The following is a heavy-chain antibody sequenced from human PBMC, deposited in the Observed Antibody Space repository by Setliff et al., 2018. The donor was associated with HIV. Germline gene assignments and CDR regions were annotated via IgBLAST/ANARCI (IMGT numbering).Heavy chain of an antibody. CDR3: ARGPSGRAPAPARAPHYYGLDL. D-gene: IGHD2-2*01. Sequence: SETLSLTCTVSGGSISSGDYYWSWIRQPPGKGLEWIGYIYNSGTTYYNPSLKSRVTISVDTSKNQFSLRLISVTAADTAVYYCARGPSGRAPAPARAPHYYGLDLWGPGTTVTVSS. V-gene: IGHV4-30-4*08. CDR1: GGSISSGDYY. CDR2: IYNSGTT. J-gene: IGHJ6*01.